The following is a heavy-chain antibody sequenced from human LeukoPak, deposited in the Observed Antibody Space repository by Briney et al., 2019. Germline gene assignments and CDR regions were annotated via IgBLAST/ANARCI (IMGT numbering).Heavy chain of an antibody. CDR1: GFSFSNYG. J-gene: IGHJ4*02. D-gene: IGHD3-16*01. Sequence: GGSLRLSCAASGFSFSNYGMTWVRQAPGKGLEWVSAIGSAGINSYYADSVRGRFTISRDNSKDMLYLQMSSLTVEDTAEYFCVTSRGYIDNWGQGALVIVSS. CDR3: VTSRGYIDN. CDR2: IGSAGINS. V-gene: IGHV3-23*05.